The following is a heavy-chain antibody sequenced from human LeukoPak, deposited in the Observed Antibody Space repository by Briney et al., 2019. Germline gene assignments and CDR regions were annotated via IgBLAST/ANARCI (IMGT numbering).Heavy chain of an antibody. D-gene: IGHD6-19*01. J-gene: IGHJ3*02. CDR3: ARAAIAVAGTSIDAFDI. CDR2: IIPILGIA. V-gene: IGHV1-69*02. CDR1: GGTFSSYT. Sequence: GASVKVSCKASGGTFSSYTISWVRQAPGQGLEWMGRIIPILGIANYAQKLQGRVTITADKSTSTAYMELSSLRSEDTAVYYCARAAIAVAGTSIDAFDIWGQGTMVTVSS.